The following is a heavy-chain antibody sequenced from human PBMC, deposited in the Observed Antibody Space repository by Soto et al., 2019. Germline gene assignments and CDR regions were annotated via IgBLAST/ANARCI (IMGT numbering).Heavy chain of an antibody. J-gene: IGHJ4*02. CDR2: STSKSDSYTT. CDR3: TVDTVGTGSY. V-gene: IGHV3-72*01. CDR1: GFIFSDHF. Sequence: EVQLVESGGDLVQPGGTLKLSCAGSGFIFSDHFMDWVRQAPGKGLEWVGRSTSKSDSYTTAYAPSVKGRFTISRDESQNSVYLQMNSLTTEDTAVYYCTVDTVGTGSYWGQGALVTVSS. D-gene: IGHD5-18*01.